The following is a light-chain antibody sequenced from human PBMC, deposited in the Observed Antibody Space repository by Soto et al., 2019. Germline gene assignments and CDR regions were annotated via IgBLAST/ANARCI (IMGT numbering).Light chain of an antibody. CDR3: SSYTGSTTLSVV. Sequence: QSALTQPASVSGSPGQSITISCTGTSSDVGGYNYVSWYQQHPGKAPKLMIYGVTNRPSGVSNRFSGSKSGNTASLPISGLQAEDEADYYCSSYTGSTTLSVVFGGGTKVTVL. V-gene: IGLV2-14*01. CDR1: SSDVGGYNY. CDR2: GVT. J-gene: IGLJ2*01.